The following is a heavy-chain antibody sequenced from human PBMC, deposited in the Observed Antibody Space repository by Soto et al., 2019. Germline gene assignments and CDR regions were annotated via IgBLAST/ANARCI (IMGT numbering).Heavy chain of an antibody. CDR2: LYGSGGGI. CDR3: AKDAVSRDGVWLAHD. D-gene: IGHD5-12*01. J-gene: IGHJ4*02. CDR1: GFTFSIYA. V-gene: IGHV3-23*01. Sequence: LRLSCAASGFTFSIYAMIWIRQVPGKGLEWVSGLYGSGGGIHYADSVKGRFTISRDNSASSVYLQMNNLRVEDTAIYYCAKDAVSRDGVWLAHDWGQGTVVTVSS.